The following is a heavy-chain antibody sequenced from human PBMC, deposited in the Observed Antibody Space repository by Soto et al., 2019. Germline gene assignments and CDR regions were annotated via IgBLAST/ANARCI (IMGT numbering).Heavy chain of an antibody. J-gene: IGHJ4*02. CDR2: IYWDDGK. V-gene: IGHV2-5*02. CDR3: AHRLGIAVAGHFDY. D-gene: IGHD6-19*01. Sequence: QITLKESGPTLVKPTQTLTLTCTFSGFSLGTGGVGVGWIRQPPGKALEWLALIYWDDGKHYSPSLKSRLTITKDTSKNPVVLTMTNMDPVDTATYYCAHRLGIAVAGHFDYWGQGTLVSVSS. CDR1: GFSLGTGGVG.